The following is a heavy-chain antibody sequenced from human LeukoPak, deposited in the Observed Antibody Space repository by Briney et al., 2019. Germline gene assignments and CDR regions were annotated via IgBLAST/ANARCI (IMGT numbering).Heavy chain of an antibody. V-gene: IGHV4-59*08. J-gene: IGHJ4*02. CDR3: ARRNAAEIDY. CDR2: IYYSGST. D-gene: IGHD6-25*01. Sequence: SETLSLTCTVSGGSISSYYWSWIRQPPGKGLEWIGYIYYSGSTNYNPSLKSRVTISVDTSKNQFSLKLSSVTAADTAVYYCARRNAAEIDYWGQGTLVTVSS. CDR1: GGSISSYY.